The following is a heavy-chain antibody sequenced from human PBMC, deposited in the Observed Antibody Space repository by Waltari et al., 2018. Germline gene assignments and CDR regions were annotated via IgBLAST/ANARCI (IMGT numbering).Heavy chain of an antibody. D-gene: IGHD2-21*02. J-gene: IGHJ4*02. V-gene: IGHV3-30*01. CDR2: VSYDGRKK. Sequence: QVQLVESGGGVVQTGMSLRLSCAGSGFTFTTYTLHWVRQAPGKGLEGVALVSYDGRKKYYADSVKGRFAISRDNSENTLSLQMNSLRPEDTAIYFCAKSFETTLTDWGRGTLVTVSS. CDR3: AKSFETTLTD. CDR1: GFTFTTYT.